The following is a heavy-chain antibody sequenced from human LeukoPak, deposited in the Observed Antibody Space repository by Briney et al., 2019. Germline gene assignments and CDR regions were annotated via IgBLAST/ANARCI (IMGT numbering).Heavy chain of an antibody. D-gene: IGHD3-22*01. CDR3: ARPYYDSSGYYFGVGY. J-gene: IGHJ4*02. CDR1: GYTFTGYY. CDR2: INPNSGGT. V-gene: IGHV1-2*02. Sequence: ASVKVSCEASGYTFTGYYMHWVRQAPGQGLEWMGWINPNSGGTNYAQKFQGRVTMTRDTSISTAYMELSRLRSDDTAVYYCARPYYDSSGYYFGVGYWGQGTLVTVSS.